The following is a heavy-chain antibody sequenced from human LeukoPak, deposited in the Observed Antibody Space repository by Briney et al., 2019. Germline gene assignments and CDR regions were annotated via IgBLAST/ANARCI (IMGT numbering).Heavy chain of an antibody. CDR3: ARHQWPIYYFDY. J-gene: IGHJ4*02. CDR2: IYYSGST. V-gene: IGHV4-38-2*01. Sequence: SETLSLTCSVSGYSISSGYHWGWIRQSPGKGLEWIVSIYYSGSTYYNPSLKSRVTISIDTSKNQFALKLSSVTAADTAVYYCARHQWPIYYFDYWGQGTLVTVSS. D-gene: IGHD6-19*01. CDR1: GYSISSGYH.